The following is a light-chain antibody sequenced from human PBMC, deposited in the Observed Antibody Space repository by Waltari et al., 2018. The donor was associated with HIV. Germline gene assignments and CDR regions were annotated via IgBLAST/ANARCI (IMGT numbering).Light chain of an antibody. J-gene: IGLJ2*01. CDR2: EDN. V-gene: IGLV6-57*01. CDR3: QSFDSSSVV. Sequence: NFMLTQPHSVSESPGKTVTISCTRSSGSIASNYVQWSHQRPGSSPTTVIFEDNRRPSGVPDRFSGSIDMSSNSASLTISGLKTDDEADYYCQSFDSSSVVFGGGTKLTVL. CDR1: SGSIASNY.